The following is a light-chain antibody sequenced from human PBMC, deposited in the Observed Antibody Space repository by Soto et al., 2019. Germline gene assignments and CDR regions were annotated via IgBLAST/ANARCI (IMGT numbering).Light chain of an antibody. CDR1: SSDVGDYNY. V-gene: IGLV2-14*01. CDR3: SSYTSTSTRV. CDR2: EVR. J-gene: IGLJ1*01. Sequence: QSVLTQPASVSGSPGQSITISCTGTSSDVGDYNYVSWYQHHPGKAPKLIIYEVRNRPSGVPNRFSGSKSGNTASLTISGLQAEDEADYYCSSYTSTSTRVFGTGTKVTV.